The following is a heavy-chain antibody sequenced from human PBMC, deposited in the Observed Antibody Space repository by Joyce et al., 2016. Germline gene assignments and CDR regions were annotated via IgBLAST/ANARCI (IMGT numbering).Heavy chain of an antibody. Sequence: QVQLQQWGAGLLKPSETLSLTCAVYGGSFSGFYWSWIRQPPGKGLAWIGEIRQRGITNYNPSLKNRFTIVVDTSKNQFSLKLSSVTAADTAVYFCARGSRFLEWLFPLYCMDVWGQGTTVTVSS. V-gene: IGHV4-34*01. D-gene: IGHD3-3*01. CDR3: ARGSRFLEWLFPLYCMDV. CDR1: GGSFSGFY. J-gene: IGHJ6*02. CDR2: IRQRGIT.